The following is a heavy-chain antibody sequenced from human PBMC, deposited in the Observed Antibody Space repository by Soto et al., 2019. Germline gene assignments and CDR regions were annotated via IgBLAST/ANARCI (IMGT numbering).Heavy chain of an antibody. D-gene: IGHD5-12*01. CDR3: AKDFEMATGYFDY. CDR2: ISSSSSTI. V-gene: IGHV3-48*01. CDR1: GFTFSSYS. Sequence: PGGSLRLSCAASGFTFSSYSMNWVRQAPGKGLEWVSYISSSSSTIYYADSVKGRFTISRDNSKNTLYLQMNSLRAEDTAVYYCAKDFEMATGYFDYWGQGTLVTVSS. J-gene: IGHJ4*02.